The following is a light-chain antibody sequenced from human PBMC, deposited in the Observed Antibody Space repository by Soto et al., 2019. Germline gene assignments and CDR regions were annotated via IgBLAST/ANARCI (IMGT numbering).Light chain of an antibody. V-gene: IGKV1-8*01. Sequence: AVLVIQYPSSFSASTGDRVPITCWASQGISSYLAWYQQKPGKAPKLLIYAASTLQSGVPSRFSGSGSGTDFTFTISSLQPEDIATYYCQQYDKLLALTFGGGTKVDIK. CDR1: QGISSY. J-gene: IGKJ4*02. CDR2: AAS. CDR3: QQYDKLLALT.